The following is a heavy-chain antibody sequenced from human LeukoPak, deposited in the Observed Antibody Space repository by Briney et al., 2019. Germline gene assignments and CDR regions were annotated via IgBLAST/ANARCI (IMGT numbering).Heavy chain of an antibody. CDR2: MNPNSGNT. V-gene: IGHV1-8*03. J-gene: IGHJ4*02. CDR1: GYTFTSYD. Sequence: ASVKVSCKASGYTFTSYDINWVRQATGQGLEWMGWMNPNSGNTGYAQKFQGRVTITRNTSISTAYMELSSLRSEDTAVYYCARLQVKGSGSYYNGPFFDYWGQGTLVTVSS. CDR3: ARLQVKGSGSYYNGPFFDY. D-gene: IGHD3-10*01.